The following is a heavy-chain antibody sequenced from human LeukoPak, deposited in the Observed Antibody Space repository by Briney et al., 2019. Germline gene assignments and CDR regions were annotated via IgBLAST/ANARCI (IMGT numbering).Heavy chain of an antibody. J-gene: IGHJ4*02. V-gene: IGHV1-69*13. CDR3: ARDGYYDFWSGYYH. CDR2: IILIFGTA. Sequence: ASVKVSCKASGGTFSSYAISWVRQAPGQGLEWMGGIILIFGTANYAQKFQGRVTITADESTSTAYMELSSLRSEDTAVYYCARDGYYDFWSGYYHWGQGTLVTVSS. D-gene: IGHD3-3*01. CDR1: GGTFSSYA.